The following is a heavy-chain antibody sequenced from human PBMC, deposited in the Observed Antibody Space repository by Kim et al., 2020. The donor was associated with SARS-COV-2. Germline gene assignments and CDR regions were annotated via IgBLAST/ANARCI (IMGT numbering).Heavy chain of an antibody. D-gene: IGHD2-15*01. J-gene: IGHJ4*02. CDR1: GGSFSGYY. Sequence: SETLSLTCAVYGGSFSGYYWSWIRQPPGKGLEWIGEINHSGSTNYNPSLKSRVTISVDTSKNQFSLKLSSVTAADTAVYYCARGRVVAATRREYYFDYWGQGTLVTVSS. CDR3: ARGRVVAATRREYYFDY. CDR2: INHSGST. V-gene: IGHV4-34*01.